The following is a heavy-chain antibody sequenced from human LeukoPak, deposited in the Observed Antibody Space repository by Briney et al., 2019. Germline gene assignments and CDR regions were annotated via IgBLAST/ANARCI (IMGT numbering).Heavy chain of an antibody. CDR2: INPNSGGT. CDR3: ARHPAY. CDR1: GYTFTGYY. Sequence: ASVKVSCKASGYTFTGYYIHWVRQAPGQGLEWMGWINPNSGGTNYAQKFQGRVTMTRDTSISTAYMDLRSLRSDDTAVYYCARHPAYWGQGTLVTVSS. V-gene: IGHV1-2*02. J-gene: IGHJ4*02.